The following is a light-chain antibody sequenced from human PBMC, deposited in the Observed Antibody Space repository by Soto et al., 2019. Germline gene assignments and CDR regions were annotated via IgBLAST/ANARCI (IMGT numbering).Light chain of an antibody. J-gene: IGLJ1*01. V-gene: IGLV2-14*01. CDR2: EVT. CDR3: NSFRVSHLDV. Sequence: QSALTQPASVSGSPGQTITISCTGTSSDIGGYNAVSWYQHHPGKAPKLIIYEVTHGPSGVSDRFSASKSGNTASLTISGLQAEDEADYYCNSFRVSHLDVFGTGTKVTVL. CDR1: SSDIGGYNA.